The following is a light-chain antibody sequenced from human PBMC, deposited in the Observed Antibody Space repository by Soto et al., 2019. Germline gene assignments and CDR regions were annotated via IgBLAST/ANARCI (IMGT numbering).Light chain of an antibody. J-gene: IGKJ1*01. CDR1: ESVSSN. CDR2: GAS. Sequence: EIVMTQSPATLSVSPVERDTLSGRASESVSSNLAWYQQKPGQAPRLLIYGASTRATGIPARFSGSGSGTEFTLTISSLQSEDFAVYYCQQYNNWPPTFGQGTKVDNK. V-gene: IGKV3-15*01. CDR3: QQYNNWPPT.